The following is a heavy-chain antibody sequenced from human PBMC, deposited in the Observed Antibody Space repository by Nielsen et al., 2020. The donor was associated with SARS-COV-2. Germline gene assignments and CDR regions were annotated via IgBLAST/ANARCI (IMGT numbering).Heavy chain of an antibody. V-gene: IGHV3-53*01. CDR2: IYSGGST. CDR3: ARGFYDSSGYNYPYYFDY. J-gene: IGHJ4*02. D-gene: IGHD3-22*01. Sequence: GESLKISCAASGFTVSSNYMSWVRQAPGKGLEWVSVIYSGGSTYYADSVKGRFTISRDNSKNRLYLQMNCLRAADTAVYYCARGFYDSSGYNYPYYFDYWGQGTLVTVSS. CDR1: GFTVSSNY.